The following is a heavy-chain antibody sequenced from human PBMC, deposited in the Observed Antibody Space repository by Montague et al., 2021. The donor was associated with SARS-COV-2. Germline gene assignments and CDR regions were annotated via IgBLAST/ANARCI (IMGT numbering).Heavy chain of an antibody. CDR1: GFTFSSYA. J-gene: IGHJ4*02. V-gene: IGHV3-30-3*01. CDR2: ISYDGSNK. CDR3: ASESYYDIPGY. Sequence: LRLSCAASGFTFSSYAMRWVRQAPGKGLEWVAVISYDGSNKYYADSVKGRFTISRDNSKNTLYLQRNSLRAEDTAVYYCASESYYDIPGYWGQGTLVTVSS. D-gene: IGHD3-9*01.